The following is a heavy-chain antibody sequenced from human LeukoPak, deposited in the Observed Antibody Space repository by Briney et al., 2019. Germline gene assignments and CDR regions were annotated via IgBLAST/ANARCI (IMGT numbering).Heavy chain of an antibody. V-gene: IGHV4-39*02. J-gene: IGHJ4*02. CDR1: GGSISTTSAY. Sequence: PSETLSLTCTVSGGSISTTSAYWGWIRQTPGKGLEWIGSLYYRGTTYYNPSLKSRVTISVDTSKKNLSLSLTSVTAADTAVYFCARSRAYYDPFDRWVQGTLVAVSS. CDR3: ARSRAYYDPFDR. CDR2: LYYRGTT. D-gene: IGHD4/OR15-4a*01.